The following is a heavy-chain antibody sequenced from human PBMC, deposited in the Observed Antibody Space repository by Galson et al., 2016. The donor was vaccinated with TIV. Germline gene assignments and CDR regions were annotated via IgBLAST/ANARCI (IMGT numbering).Heavy chain of an antibody. J-gene: IGHJ4*02. V-gene: IGHV3-33*01. CDR2: IGYDGTTK. Sequence: SLRLSCAVSGFSLEDYGPHWVRQAPGKGLEWVAVIGYDGTTKYYADSVNGRFTISRDTSTNTLSLRMDSQIGEDTAMYYCARSAAFVTRIWYVFDYWGQGSMVTASS. D-gene: IGHD3-3*02. CDR1: GFSLEDYG. CDR3: ARSAAFVTRIWYVFDY.